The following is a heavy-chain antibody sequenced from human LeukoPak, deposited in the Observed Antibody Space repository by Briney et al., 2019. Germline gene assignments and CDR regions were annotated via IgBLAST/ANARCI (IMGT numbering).Heavy chain of an antibody. CDR2: IRGNGET. CDR3: ARESCLNAVCYTGEGAFDI. CDR1: GLSFSSFA. D-gene: IGHD2-8*01. J-gene: IGHJ3*02. Sequence: GGSLRLSCAASGLSFSSFAMSWVRQGPARGLEWVSSIRGNGETFYADSVKGRFTLSSDSSRNTVYFQLNNLRAEDTAVYYCARESCLNAVCYTGEGAFDIWGQGTMVTVSS. V-gene: IGHV3-23*01.